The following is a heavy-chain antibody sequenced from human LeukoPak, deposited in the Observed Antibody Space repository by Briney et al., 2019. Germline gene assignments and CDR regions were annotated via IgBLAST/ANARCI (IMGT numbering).Heavy chain of an antibody. V-gene: IGHV4-34*01. CDR3: PGGRGGSYYFY. CDR1: GGSFSGYY. J-gene: IGHJ4*02. CDR2: INHSGST. Sequence: SETLSLTCAVYGGSFSGYYWRWIRPPPGKGLEWVGEINHSGSTNYNPSLKRRVTISVGTSKNQVSLHLSYVTAADPAVYFFPGGRGGSYYFYWGQGTLVTVSS. D-gene: IGHD1-26*01.